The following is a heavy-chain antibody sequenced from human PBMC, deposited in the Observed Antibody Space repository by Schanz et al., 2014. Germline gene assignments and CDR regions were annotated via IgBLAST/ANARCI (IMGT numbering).Heavy chain of an antibody. D-gene: IGHD5-18*01. CDR1: GYTFTRYY. CDR2: INPSGGST. V-gene: IGHV1-46*01. Sequence: QVQLVQSGAEVKKPGASVKVSCRASGYTFTRYYMHWVRQAPGQGLEWMGIINPSGGSTDYAQKFQGRVTKPRDTPPSTVYRELSSLRSEDTAVYYCARDRVYSYGLPADYWGQGTLVTVSS. J-gene: IGHJ4*02. CDR3: ARDRVYSYGLPADY.